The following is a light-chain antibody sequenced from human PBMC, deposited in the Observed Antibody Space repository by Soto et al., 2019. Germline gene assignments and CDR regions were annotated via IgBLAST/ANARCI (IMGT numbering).Light chain of an antibody. Sequence: EIVMTQSPATLSVSPGEGATLSCRASQSVSTNLAWYQQNPGQAPRLLIDGASSRATGIPARFSGSGSGTECTLTISSLQSEDFAVYFCQQDHDWPLTFGGGTKVEVK. CDR1: QSVSTN. CDR2: GAS. V-gene: IGKV3D-15*01. J-gene: IGKJ4*01. CDR3: QQDHDWPLT.